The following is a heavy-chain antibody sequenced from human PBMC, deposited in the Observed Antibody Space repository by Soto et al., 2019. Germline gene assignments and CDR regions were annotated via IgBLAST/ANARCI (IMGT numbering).Heavy chain of an antibody. J-gene: IGHJ6*02. D-gene: IGHD3-3*01. Sequence: ASVKFSCKASGYTFTSYTMHWVREAPGQSLEWMGWINAGNGNTKYSQKFQGRVTITRDTSASTAYMELSSLRSEDTAVYYCARAHRNNYDFWSGYWLYYYYGMDVCGQGTTVTVS. CDR2: INAGNGNT. CDR1: GYTFTSYT. CDR3: ARAHRNNYDFWSGYWLYYYYGMDV. V-gene: IGHV1-3*01.